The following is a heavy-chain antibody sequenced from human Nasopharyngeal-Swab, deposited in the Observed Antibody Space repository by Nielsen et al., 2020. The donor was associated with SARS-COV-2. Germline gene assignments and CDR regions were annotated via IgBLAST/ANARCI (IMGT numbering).Heavy chain of an antibody. V-gene: IGHV3-23*01. Sequence: GGSLRLSCAASGFTFTSYAMNWVRQAPGKGLEWVSGMSGTGDNTYYADSVKGRFTISRDSSKNTLYLQMNSLRAEDTAVYFCAKETRCGGDCYYVDYWGQGTLVTVSS. J-gene: IGHJ4*02. CDR3: AKETRCGGDCYYVDY. CDR1: GFTFTSYA. CDR2: MSGTGDNT. D-gene: IGHD2-21*02.